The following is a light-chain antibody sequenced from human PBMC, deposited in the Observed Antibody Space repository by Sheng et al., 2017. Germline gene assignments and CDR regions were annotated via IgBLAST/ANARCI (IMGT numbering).Light chain of an antibody. Sequence: DIQMTQSPSSLSASVGDRVTITCRASLGISNSLAWYQQKPGKAPKLLVYAASILESGVPSRFRGSVSGTEYTLTISSLQPEDFATYFCQQYSSSPFTFGPGTKVDL. J-gene: IGKJ3*01. CDR2: AAS. CDR1: LGISNS. V-gene: IGKV1-NL1*01. CDR3: QQYSSSPFT.